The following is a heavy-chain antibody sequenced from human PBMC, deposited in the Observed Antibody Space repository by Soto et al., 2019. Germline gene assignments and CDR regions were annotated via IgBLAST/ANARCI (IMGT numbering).Heavy chain of an antibody. CDR3: AKNGQPPYYYNGMDV. J-gene: IGHJ6*02. CDR2: MSGYNGDT. D-gene: IGHD2-8*01. V-gene: IGHV1-18*01. Sequence: QGQLVQSGPEVKKPGASVKVSRKASGYSFSRYGISWVRQTPGQGLEWLGWMSGYNGDTKYGQKVQGRVTMTIDTCTYAAYMELRSLTSDTPAIYYCAKNGQPPYYYNGMDVWGQGTTVTVSS. CDR1: GYSFSRYG.